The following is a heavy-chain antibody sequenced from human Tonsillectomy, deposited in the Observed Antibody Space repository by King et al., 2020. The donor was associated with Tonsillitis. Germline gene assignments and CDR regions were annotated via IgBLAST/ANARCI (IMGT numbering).Heavy chain of an antibody. CDR3: ATPPGHFHVAAAGTGNWFDP. Sequence: QLQESGPRLVRPSGTLSLTCAVSGGSISSNYWWSWVRQPPGKGLERIGEIYHSGSTNYNPSLKSRVTISVDKSKNQFSLKLSSVTAADTAVYYCATPPGHFHVAAAGTGNWFDPWGQGTLVTVSS. V-gene: IGHV4-4*02. J-gene: IGHJ5*02. CDR1: GGSISSNYW. D-gene: IGHD6-13*01. CDR2: IYHSGST.